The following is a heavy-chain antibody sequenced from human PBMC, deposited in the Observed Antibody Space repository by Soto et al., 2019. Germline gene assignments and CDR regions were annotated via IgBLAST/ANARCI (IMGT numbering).Heavy chain of an antibody. CDR3: AKGESTIFGVVIRKGPFDY. CDR2: ISGSGGST. J-gene: IGHJ4*02. D-gene: IGHD3-3*01. V-gene: IGHV3-23*01. CDR1: GFTFSSYA. Sequence: EVQLLESGGGLVQPGGSLRRSCAASGFTFSSYAMSWVRQAPGKGLEWVSAISGSGGSTYYADSVKGRFTISRDNSKNTLYLQMNSLRAEDTAVYYCAKGESTIFGVVIRKGPFDYWGQGTLVTVSS.